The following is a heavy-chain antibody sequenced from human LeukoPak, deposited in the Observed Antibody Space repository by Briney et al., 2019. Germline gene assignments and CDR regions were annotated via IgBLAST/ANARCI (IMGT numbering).Heavy chain of an antibody. CDR1: GYIFNSQG. CDR3: AREILRFDI. J-gene: IGHJ3*02. CDR2: INTDSGKA. Sequence: ASVKVSCKASGYIFNSQGMSWVRQAPGQGLEWMGWINTDSGKATYAQGFTGRFVFSLDSSVSTVYLQISDLMPEDTAKYYCAREILRFDIWGQGTTVTVSS. V-gene: IGHV7-4-1*02.